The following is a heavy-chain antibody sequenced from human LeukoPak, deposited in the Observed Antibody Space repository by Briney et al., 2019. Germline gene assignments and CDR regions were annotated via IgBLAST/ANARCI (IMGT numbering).Heavy chain of an antibody. Sequence: SQTLSLTCTVSGGSISSGDNYWSWIRQPPGKGLEWIGYIYYSGSTYYNPSLESRVTISVDTSKNQFSLKLSSVTAADTAVYYCAREGVIRGGFDYWGQGTLVTVSS. J-gene: IGHJ4*02. V-gene: IGHV4-30-4*01. CDR1: GGSISSGDNY. CDR2: IYYSGST. CDR3: AREGVIRGGFDY. D-gene: IGHD3-10*01.